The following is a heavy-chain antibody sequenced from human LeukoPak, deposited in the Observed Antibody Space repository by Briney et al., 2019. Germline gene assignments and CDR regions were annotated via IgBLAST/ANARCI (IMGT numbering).Heavy chain of an antibody. Sequence: GESLKISCKGSGYRFTTYWIGWVRQMPGKGLEWMGIIYPGDSDTRYSPSFQGQVTMSVDKSISTAYLQWSSLKASDTAMYYCARQHYGDYVDYWGQGTLVTVSS. D-gene: IGHD4-17*01. V-gene: IGHV5-51*01. CDR2: IYPGDSDT. J-gene: IGHJ4*02. CDR3: ARQHYGDYVDY. CDR1: GYRFTTYW.